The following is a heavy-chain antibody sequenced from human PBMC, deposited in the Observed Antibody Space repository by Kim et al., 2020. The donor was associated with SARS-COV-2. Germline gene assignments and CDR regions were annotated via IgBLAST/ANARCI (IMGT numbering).Heavy chain of an antibody. J-gene: IGHJ4*02. V-gene: IGHV3-23*01. Sequence: GGSLRLSCAASGFTFRSSDMSWIRQPPGKGLEWVSGISTSGASTYYADSVKGRFTISRDNSKNTLFLQMTSLGVEDTAVYYCVKDSTSWGYWGQGTLVPVSS. CDR1: GFTFRSSD. D-gene: IGHD7-27*01. CDR2: ISTSGAST. CDR3: VKDSTSWGY.